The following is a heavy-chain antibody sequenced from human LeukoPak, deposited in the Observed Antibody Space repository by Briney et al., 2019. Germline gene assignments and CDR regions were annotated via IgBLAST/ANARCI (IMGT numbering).Heavy chain of an antibody. CDR1: SGSISTFY. Sequence: SETLSLTCTVSSGSISTFYWSWIRQPPGKGLEWIAYINYSGNTNYNPSLKSRVTISVDTSKNQFSLKLSSVTAADTAVYYCARSGYTGFLDYWGQGTLVTVSS. D-gene: IGHD5-12*01. CDR3: ARSGYTGFLDY. V-gene: IGHV4-59*01. CDR2: INYSGNT. J-gene: IGHJ4*02.